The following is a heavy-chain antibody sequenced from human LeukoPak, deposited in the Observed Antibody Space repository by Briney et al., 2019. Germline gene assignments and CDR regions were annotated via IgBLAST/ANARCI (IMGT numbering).Heavy chain of an antibody. Sequence: GGSLRLSCAASGFTFSSYWMSWVRQAPGKGLEWVANIKQDGSEKYYVDSVKGRFTISRDNAKNSLYLQMNSLRAEDTAVYYCARDQYYDFWSGYYMDYFDYWGQGTLVTVSS. V-gene: IGHV3-7*01. CDR1: GFTFSSYW. CDR2: IKQDGSEK. CDR3: ARDQYYDFWSGYYMDYFDY. J-gene: IGHJ4*02. D-gene: IGHD3-3*01.